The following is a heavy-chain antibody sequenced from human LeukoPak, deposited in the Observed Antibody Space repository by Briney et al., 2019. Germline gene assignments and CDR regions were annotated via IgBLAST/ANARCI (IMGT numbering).Heavy chain of an antibody. Sequence: GGSLRLSCAASGFTFSRHWMGWVRQAPGKGPEWVASIKQDGSQYYVDSVKGRFIISRDNAKNSLYLQMNSLRAEDTAVYSCARGPDYGDRFDFFDYWGQVTLVTVSS. CDR1: GFTFSRHW. V-gene: IGHV3-7*01. D-gene: IGHD4-17*01. CDR3: ARGPDYGDRFDFFDY. CDR2: IKQDGSQ. J-gene: IGHJ4*02.